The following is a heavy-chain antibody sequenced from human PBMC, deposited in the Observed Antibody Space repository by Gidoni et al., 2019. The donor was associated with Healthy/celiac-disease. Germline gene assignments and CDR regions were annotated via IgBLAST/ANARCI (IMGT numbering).Heavy chain of an antibody. CDR2: INSNSGDT. CDR1: GYIFTGYY. D-gene: IGHD2-15*01. J-gene: IGHJ4*02. V-gene: IGHV1-2*04. CDR3: ARGGSLYCRSGSCYSLDS. Sequence: VQLVQSGAEVKKTGASVKVSCKTSGYIFTGYYMHWVRQAPGQGLEWMGWINSNSGDTDYAQKFQGWVTMTRDTSINTAYMEVSRMRSDDTAVYYCARGGSLYCRSGSCYSLDSWGQGTLVTVSS.